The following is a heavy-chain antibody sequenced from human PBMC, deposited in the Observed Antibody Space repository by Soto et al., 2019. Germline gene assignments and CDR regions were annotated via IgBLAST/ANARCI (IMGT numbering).Heavy chain of an antibody. V-gene: IGHV5-51*01. CDR3: ARLRAGRYSGSYFDY. Sequence: GESLKISCKGSGYSFTIYWIGWVRQMPGKGLEWMGIIYPGDSDTRYSPSFQGQVTISADKSIGTAYLQWSSLKASDTAMYYCARLRAGRYSGSYFDYWGQGTLVTVSS. D-gene: IGHD1-26*01. CDR2: IYPGDSDT. CDR1: GYSFTIYW. J-gene: IGHJ4*02.